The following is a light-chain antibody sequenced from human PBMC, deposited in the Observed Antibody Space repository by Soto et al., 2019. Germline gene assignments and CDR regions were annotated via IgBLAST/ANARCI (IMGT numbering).Light chain of an antibody. CDR1: QSVTSY. CDR2: DAS. CDR3: QQRSSWPIT. V-gene: IGKV3-11*01. J-gene: IGKJ5*01. Sequence: EIVFTQSLATLSLSPGERATLSCRASQSVTSYLAWYQQRPGQAPRLLINDASRRATGIPDRFSGSGSGADFTLTISSLEPEDFAVYYCQQRSSWPITFGQGTRLEIK.